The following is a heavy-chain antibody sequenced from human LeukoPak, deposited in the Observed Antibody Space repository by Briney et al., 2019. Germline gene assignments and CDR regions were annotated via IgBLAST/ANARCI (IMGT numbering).Heavy chain of an antibody. V-gene: IGHV3-23*01. CDR3: AKATMGPYDSRTYFDY. CDR1: GFTFSSYA. Sequence: PGGSLRLSCAASGFTFSSYAMSWVRQAPGKGLEWVSATSGSGSSTYYADSVKGRFTFSRANSKNTLYLQMNGLRAEDTAVYYCAKATMGPYDSRTYFDYWGQGTLVTVSS. J-gene: IGHJ4*02. CDR2: TSGSGSST. D-gene: IGHD3-22*01.